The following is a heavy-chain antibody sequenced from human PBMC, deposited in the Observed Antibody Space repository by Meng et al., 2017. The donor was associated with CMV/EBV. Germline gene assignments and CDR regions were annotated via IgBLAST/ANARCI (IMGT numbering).Heavy chain of an antibody. CDR3: ARITYYDFWSGYYHNWFDP. J-gene: IGHJ5*02. Sequence: SETLSLTCTVSGGSVSSGSYYWSWIRQPPGKGLEWIGYIYCSGSTNYNPSLKSRVTISVDTSKNQFSLKLSSVTAADTAVYYCARITYYDFWSGYYHNWFDPWGQGTLVTVSS. V-gene: IGHV4-61*01. CDR2: IYCSGST. CDR1: GGSVSSGSYY. D-gene: IGHD3-3*01.